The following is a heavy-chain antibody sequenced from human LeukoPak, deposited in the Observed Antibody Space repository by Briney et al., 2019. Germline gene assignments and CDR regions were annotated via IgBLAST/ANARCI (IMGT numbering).Heavy chain of an antibody. CDR3: ATWAGYCWTTSCGNTFDY. CDR1: GGTFSSYA. V-gene: IGHV1-69*05. D-gene: IGHD2-2*01. J-gene: IGHJ4*02. CDR2: IIPISGTA. Sequence: SVKVSCKASGGTFSSYAISWVRQAPGQGLEWMGGIIPISGTANYAQKFQGRVTFTTDESTSTAYMELISLRSEDTAVYYCATWAGYCWTTSCGNTFDYWGQGTLVTVSS.